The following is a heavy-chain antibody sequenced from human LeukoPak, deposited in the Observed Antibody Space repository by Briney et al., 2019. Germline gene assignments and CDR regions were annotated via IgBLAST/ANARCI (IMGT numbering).Heavy chain of an antibody. CDR1: GFTVSSNY. CDR3: ARHYYGSGSPLDY. CDR2: IYSGGST. D-gene: IGHD3-10*01. Sequence: PGGSLRLSCAASGFTVSSNYMSWVRQAPGKGLEWVSVIYSGGSTYYADSVEGRFTISRDNSKNTLYLQMNSLRAEDTAVYYCARHYYGSGSPLDYWGQGTLVTVSS. V-gene: IGHV3-53*01. J-gene: IGHJ4*02.